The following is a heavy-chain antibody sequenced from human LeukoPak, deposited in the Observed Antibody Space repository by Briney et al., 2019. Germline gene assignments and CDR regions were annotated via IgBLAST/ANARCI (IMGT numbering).Heavy chain of an antibody. CDR3: ARRYCSGATCYYDH. CDR1: GFTFNNYA. D-gene: IGHD2-15*01. J-gene: IGHJ4*02. Sequence: PGGSLRLSCAASGFTFNNYAMHWVRQAPGKGLEYVSSISSNGGSTYYGNSVKGRFTISRDNSKNTLYLQMGSLRAEDMAVYYCARRYCSGATCYYDHWGQGTLVAVSS. V-gene: IGHV3-64*01. CDR2: ISSNGGST.